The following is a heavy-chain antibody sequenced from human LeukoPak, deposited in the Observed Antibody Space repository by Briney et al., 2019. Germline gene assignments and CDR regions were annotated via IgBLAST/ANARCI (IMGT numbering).Heavy chain of an antibody. CDR2: ISSNGGST. Sequence: GRSLRLSCSASGFTFSSYAMHWVRQAPGKGLEYVSAISSNGGSTYYADSVKGRFTISRDNSKNTLYLQMSSLRAEDTAVYYCVKDEGYSGYDRDYWGQGTLVTVSS. CDR3: VKDEGYSGYDRDY. CDR1: GFTFSSYA. J-gene: IGHJ4*02. V-gene: IGHV3-64D*09. D-gene: IGHD5-12*01.